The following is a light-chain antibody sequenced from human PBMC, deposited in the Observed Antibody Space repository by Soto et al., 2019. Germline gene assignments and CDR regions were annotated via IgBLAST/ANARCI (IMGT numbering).Light chain of an antibody. Sequence: QSALTQPASVSGSPGQSITISCTGTSSDVGSYNLVSWYQQHPGKAPKLMIYEGSKRPSGVSNRFSGSKSGNTASLTISGLQAEYEADYYFCSYAGSVVFGGGTKLTVL. CDR2: EGS. CDR1: SSDVGSYNL. CDR3: CSYAGSVV. V-gene: IGLV2-23*01. J-gene: IGLJ2*01.